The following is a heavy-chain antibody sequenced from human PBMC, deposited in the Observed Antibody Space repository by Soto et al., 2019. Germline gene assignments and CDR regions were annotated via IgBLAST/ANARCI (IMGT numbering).Heavy chain of an antibody. J-gene: IGHJ4*02. CDR3: ARETGVVVIVKGYLEF. Sequence: GASVKVSCKASGYTFTTYSFSWVRQAPGQGLEWIGWISANNGKTVYAQKFQDRVTMTTDTSTSTAHLELRSLKTDDTAVYYCARETGVVVIVKGYLEFWGQGTLVTVSS. CDR2: ISANNGKT. D-gene: IGHD2-15*01. CDR1: GYTFTTYS. V-gene: IGHV1-18*04.